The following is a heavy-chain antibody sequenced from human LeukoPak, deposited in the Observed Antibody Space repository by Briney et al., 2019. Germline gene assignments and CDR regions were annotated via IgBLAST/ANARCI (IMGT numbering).Heavy chain of an antibody. Sequence: SVKVSCKASGGTFSSYAISWVRQAPGRGLEWVGGIIPIFGTANYAQKFQGRVTITADESTSTAYMELSSLRSEDTAVYYCARDRPSIVVVPAAIGWFDPWGQGTLVTVSS. CDR3: ARDRPSIVVVPAAIGWFDP. J-gene: IGHJ5*02. CDR2: IIPIFGTA. CDR1: GGTFSSYA. V-gene: IGHV1-69*13. D-gene: IGHD2-2*01.